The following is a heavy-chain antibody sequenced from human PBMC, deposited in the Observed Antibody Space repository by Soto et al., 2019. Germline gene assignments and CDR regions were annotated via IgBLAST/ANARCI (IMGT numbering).Heavy chain of an antibody. J-gene: IGHJ4*02. CDR2: VTGSGGST. CDR1: GFTFSTYA. V-gene: IGHV3-23*01. D-gene: IGHD3-9*01. Sequence: EVPLLESGGGLVQPGGSLRLSCAASGFTFSTYALSWVRQAPGTGLEWVSAVTGSGGSTYYADSVKGRFTISRDNSKNTLYLQMNSLRAEDTAVYYCARLDYDILTGYSNPYCFDYWGQGTLVTVSS. CDR3: ARLDYDILTGYSNPYCFDY.